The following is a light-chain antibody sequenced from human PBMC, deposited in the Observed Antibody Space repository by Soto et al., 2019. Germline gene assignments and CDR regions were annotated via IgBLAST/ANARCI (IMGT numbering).Light chain of an antibody. J-gene: IGKJ3*01. V-gene: IGKV3-15*01. Sequence: EIVMTQSPATLSVSPGERATLSCRASQSVSSNLAWYQEKPGQAPRLLIYDASTRATVIPDRFSGSGSGTEFTLTISSLKSEDFAVYYCQQYKNWPFTFGPGTKLDIK. CDR2: DAS. CDR1: QSVSSN. CDR3: QQYKNWPFT.